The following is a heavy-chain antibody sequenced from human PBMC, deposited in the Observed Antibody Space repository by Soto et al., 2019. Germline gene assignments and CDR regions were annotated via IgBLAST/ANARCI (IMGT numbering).Heavy chain of an antibody. Sequence: EVQLVESGGDLVQPGGSLRLSCAASGFTFSSYWMHWVRQAPGKGLVWVSRIKSDGSGAIYADSVKGRFTVSRDNAKNTLYLLEKSLSREDTGVYFCARGDGDYHGGNVYLGRQWGQRTRVRLL. CDR1: GFTFSSYW. J-gene: IGHJ4*02. V-gene: IGHV3-74*01. CDR2: IKSDGSGA. CDR3: ARGDGDYHGGNVYLGRQ. D-gene: IGHD3-10*01.